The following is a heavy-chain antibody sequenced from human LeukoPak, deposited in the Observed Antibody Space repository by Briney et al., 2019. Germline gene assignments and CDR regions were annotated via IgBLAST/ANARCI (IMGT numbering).Heavy chain of an antibody. V-gene: IGHV3-21*01. Sequence: GGSLRLSCAASGFTFSSYSMNWVRQAPGKGLEWVSSISSSSSYIYYADSVKGRFTISRDNAKNSLYLRMNSLRAEDTAVYYCAKGAKRVVGATTHWIDPWGQGTLVTVSS. CDR2: ISSSSSYI. J-gene: IGHJ5*02. CDR3: AKGAKRVVGATTHWIDP. D-gene: IGHD1-26*01. CDR1: GFTFSSYS.